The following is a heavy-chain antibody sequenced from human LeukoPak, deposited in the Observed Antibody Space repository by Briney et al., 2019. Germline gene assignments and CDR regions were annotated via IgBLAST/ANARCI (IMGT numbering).Heavy chain of an antibody. Sequence: SETLSLTCTVSGGSITIYYWSWIRQPPGKGLEWIGYIYYSGSTYYNPSLQSRVTISVDTSKNQFSLKLSSVTAADTAVYYCARHSFTMVRGIYWFNPWGHGTLVTVSS. CDR3: ARHSFTMVRGIYWFNP. V-gene: IGHV4-59*08. CDR1: GGSITIYY. CDR2: IYYSGST. J-gene: IGHJ5*02. D-gene: IGHD3-10*01.